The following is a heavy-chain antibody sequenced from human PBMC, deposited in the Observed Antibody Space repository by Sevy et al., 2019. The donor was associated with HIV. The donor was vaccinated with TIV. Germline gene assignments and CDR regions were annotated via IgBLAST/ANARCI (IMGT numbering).Heavy chain of an antibody. J-gene: IGHJ5*02. CDR3: AREFGYYDSIGGWFDP. Sequence: SETLSLTCTVSGGSISSGDYYWSWIRQHPGKGLEWTGYIYYSGSTYYNPSLKSRVTISVDTSKNQFSLKLSSVTAADTAVYYCAREFGYYDSIGGWFDPWGQGTLVTVSS. V-gene: IGHV4-31*03. CDR1: GGSISSGDYY. D-gene: IGHD3-22*01. CDR2: IYYSGST.